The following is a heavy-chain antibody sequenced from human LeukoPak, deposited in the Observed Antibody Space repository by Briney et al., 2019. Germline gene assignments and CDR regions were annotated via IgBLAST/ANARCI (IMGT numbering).Heavy chain of an antibody. D-gene: IGHD2-2*01. CDR1: GYTFTDYY. CDR3: ARANFLYCSSTSCLFDC. J-gene: IGHJ4*02. V-gene: IGHV1-2*02. CDR2: INPNDGDT. Sequence: GASVKVSCKASGYTFTDYYMHWVRQAPGQGFEWMGWINPNDGDTYYAQKFQGRVTMTRDTSISTAHMEVSRLRSDDTAVYYCARANFLYCSSTSCLFDCWGQGTLVTVSS.